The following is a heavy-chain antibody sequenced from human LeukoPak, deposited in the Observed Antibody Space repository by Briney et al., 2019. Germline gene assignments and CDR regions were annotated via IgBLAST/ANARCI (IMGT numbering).Heavy chain of an antibody. CDR3: AREIMAAFDI. CDR1: GGSITSYY. Sequence: PSETLSLTCTVSGGSITSYYWSWIRQPPGKGLEWVGYIYYSGRTNYNPSLKSRVTFSVDTSKNQFSLKLSSVTAADTAVYYCAREIMAAFDIWGQGTMVTVSS. V-gene: IGHV4-59*12. D-gene: IGHD5-24*01. CDR2: IYYSGRT. J-gene: IGHJ3*02.